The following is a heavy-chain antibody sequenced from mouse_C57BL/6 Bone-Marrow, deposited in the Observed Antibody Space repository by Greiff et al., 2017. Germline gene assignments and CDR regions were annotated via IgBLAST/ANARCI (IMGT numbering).Heavy chain of an antibody. CDR1: GYTFTDYY. Sequence: EVQLQQSGPVLVKPGASVKMSCKASGYTFTDYYMNWVKQSHGKSLEWIGVINPYNGGTSYNQKFKGKATLTVDKSSSTAYMALNSLTSEDSAVYYCARELRFFYYAMDYWGQGTSVTVSS. CDR3: ARELRFFYYAMDY. J-gene: IGHJ4*01. D-gene: IGHD1-1*01. CDR2: INPYNGGT. V-gene: IGHV1-19*01.